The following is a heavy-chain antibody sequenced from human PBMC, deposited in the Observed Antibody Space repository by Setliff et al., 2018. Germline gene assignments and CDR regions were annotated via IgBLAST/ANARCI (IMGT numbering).Heavy chain of an antibody. CDR1: GFSFNTYG. V-gene: IGHV3-30*02. D-gene: IGHD1-26*01. Sequence: PGGSLRLSCAASGFSFNTYGMHWVRQAPGEGLEWVAFVQFDGSNKYYADSVLGRFTISRDNSKDSLYLQLNSLRAEDTAVYYCAKDGVGPTYTYFFDFWGQGSQVTVSS. CDR3: AKDGVGPTYTYFFDF. J-gene: IGHJ4*02. CDR2: VQFDGSNK.